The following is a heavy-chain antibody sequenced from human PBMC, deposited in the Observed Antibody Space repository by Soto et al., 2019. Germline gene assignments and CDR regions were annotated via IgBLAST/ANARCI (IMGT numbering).Heavy chain of an antibody. J-gene: IGHJ6*02. CDR3: AKSTTAPYYYYYSMDV. CDR1: GFTFSSYG. Sequence: GGSLRLSCAASGFTFSSYGMHWVRQAPGKGPEWVAVISFDETNKYYADSVKGRFTISRDNSKNTLYLQMNSLRAEDTAVYYCAKSTTAPYYYYYSMDVWGQGTTVTVSS. CDR2: ISFDETNK. D-gene: IGHD4-4*01. V-gene: IGHV3-30*18.